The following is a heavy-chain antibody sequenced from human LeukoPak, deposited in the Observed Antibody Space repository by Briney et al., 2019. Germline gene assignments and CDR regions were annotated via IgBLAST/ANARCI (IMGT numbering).Heavy chain of an antibody. V-gene: IGHV4-59*01. CDR3: ARGLAVGAARTKYFDL. Sequence: SETLSLTCTASGGSISSYYWSWVRQPPGKGLEWIGYIYYSGSTNYNPSLKSRVTISVDTSKNQFSLKLSYVTAADPAVYYCARGLAVGAARTKYFDLWGRGTLVTVSS. CDR2: IYYSGST. D-gene: IGHD6-6*01. CDR1: GGSISSYY. J-gene: IGHJ2*01.